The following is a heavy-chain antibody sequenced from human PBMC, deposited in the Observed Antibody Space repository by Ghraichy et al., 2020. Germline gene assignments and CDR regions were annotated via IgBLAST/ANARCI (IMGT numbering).Heavy chain of an antibody. Sequence: GGSLRLSCAASGFTFSSYGMHWVRQAPGKGLEWVAVISNDGSDKYYADSVKGRFTISRDNSKNTLYLQVNSLRSEDTTVYYCAKDRRAVAEYYAMDVWGQGTTVTGSS. J-gene: IGHJ6*02. CDR3: AKDRRAVAEYYAMDV. D-gene: IGHD6-19*01. V-gene: IGHV3-30*18. CDR2: ISNDGSDK. CDR1: GFTFSSYG.